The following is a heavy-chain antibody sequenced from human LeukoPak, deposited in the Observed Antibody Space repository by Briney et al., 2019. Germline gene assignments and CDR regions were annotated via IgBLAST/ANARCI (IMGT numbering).Heavy chain of an antibody. D-gene: IGHD6-13*01. CDR3: ARSYSSSWLYYYGMDV. V-gene: IGHV1-2*02. J-gene: IGHJ6*02. CDR1: GYTFTGYY. Sequence: ASVKVSCKASGYTFTGYYMHWVRQAPGQGLEWVGWINPNSGGTNYAQKFQGRVTMTRDTSISTAYMELSRLRSDDTAVYYCARSYSSSWLYYYGMDVWGQGTTVTVSS. CDR2: INPNSGGT.